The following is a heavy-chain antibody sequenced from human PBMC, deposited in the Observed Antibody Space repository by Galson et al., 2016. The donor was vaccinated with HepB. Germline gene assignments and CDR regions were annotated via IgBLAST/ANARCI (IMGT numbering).Heavy chain of an antibody. CDR1: GLTVSSNY. J-gene: IGHJ3*01. Sequence: SLRLSCAASGLTVSSNYMNWVRQRQGKGLEWVSVMYSGGGTDYADSVKGRFTISRDNSKNTLYLQMNSLRVGDTAVYYCARANIVYRGVFDAFDFWGQGAMVTVSS. CDR2: MYSGGGT. CDR3: ARANIVYRGVFDAFDF. V-gene: IGHV3-53*01. D-gene: IGHD2/OR15-2a*01.